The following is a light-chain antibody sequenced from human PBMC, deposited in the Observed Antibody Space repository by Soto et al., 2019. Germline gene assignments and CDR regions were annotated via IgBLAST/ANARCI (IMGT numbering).Light chain of an antibody. CDR2: DVN. J-gene: IGLJ2*01. CDR1: SSDVGGYNY. Sequence: QSALTQPPSASGSPGQSVTISCTGTSSDVGGYNYVSWYQQHPGKAPKLIIYDVNKTPSGVSDRFSASKSGNTASLTVSWLQAEDEADYYCSSYAGTNNVIFGGGTQLTVL. CDR3: SSYAGTNNVI. V-gene: IGLV2-8*01.